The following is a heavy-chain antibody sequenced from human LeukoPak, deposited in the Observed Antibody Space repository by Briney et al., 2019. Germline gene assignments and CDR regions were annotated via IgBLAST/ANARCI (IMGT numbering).Heavy chain of an antibody. J-gene: IGHJ4*02. CDR1: GYTFTGYY. CDR2: INPNSGGT. CDR3: ARDYYGSGSYYRY. Sequence: ASVEVSCKASGYTFTGYYMHWVRQAPGQGLEWMGWINPNSGGTNYAQKFQGRVTMTRDTSISTAYMELSRLRSDDTAVYYCARDYYGSGSYYRYWGQGTLVTVSS. D-gene: IGHD3-10*01. V-gene: IGHV1-2*02.